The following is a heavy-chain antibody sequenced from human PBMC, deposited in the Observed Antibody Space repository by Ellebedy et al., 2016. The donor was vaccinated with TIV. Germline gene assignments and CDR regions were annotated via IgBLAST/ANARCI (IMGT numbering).Heavy chain of an antibody. CDR1: KSTFNNYG. J-gene: IGHJ3*02. D-gene: IGHD3-10*01. CDR3: ARDRAPMARGAITLPGAYDM. V-gene: IGHV3-33*01. CDR2: IWYDGTNQ. Sequence: GESLKISCAASKSTFNNYGMHWVRQAPGKGLEWVAVIWYDGTNQYYRDSVKGRFTIARDNSKSTLFLQMNNLRPDDTAVYSCARDRAPMARGAITLPGAYDMWGQGTMVTVSS.